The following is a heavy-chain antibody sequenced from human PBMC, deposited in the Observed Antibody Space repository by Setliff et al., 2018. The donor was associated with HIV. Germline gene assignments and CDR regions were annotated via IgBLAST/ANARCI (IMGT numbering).Heavy chain of an antibody. V-gene: IGHV3-7*01. D-gene: IGHD3-16*01. CDR2: IKQDGSEK. J-gene: IGHJ3*02. CDR3: ARSFWGFVRNAASDI. Sequence: GGSLRLSCAASGFTFSSYWMNWVRQAPGKGLEWVANIKQDGSEKYYVDSGKGRFTISRDNAKNSLYPQMNSLRAEDTAVYYCARSFWGFVRNAASDIWGQGTMVTVSS. CDR1: GFTFSSYW.